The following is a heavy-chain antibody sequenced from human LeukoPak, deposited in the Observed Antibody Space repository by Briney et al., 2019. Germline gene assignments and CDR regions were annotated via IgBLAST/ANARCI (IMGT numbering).Heavy chain of an antibody. CDR2: INPSGIGGT. CDR3: AEGSAGMANDAFDS. CDR1: RYTFNNYY. Sequence: GASVKVSRKASRYTFNNYYMHWVRQAPGQGLEWMGIINPSGIGGTSYALKFQGRVTMTRDTSTSTAYMELSSLRSEDTVVYYCAEGSAGMANDAFDSWGQGRMVSVSS. V-gene: IGHV1-46*02. J-gene: IGHJ3*02. D-gene: IGHD3-10*01.